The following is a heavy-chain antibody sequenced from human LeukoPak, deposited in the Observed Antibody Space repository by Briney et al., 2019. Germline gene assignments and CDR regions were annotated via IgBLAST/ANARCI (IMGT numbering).Heavy chain of an antibody. Sequence: GGSLRLSCAASGFTFDDYTMHWVRQAPGKGLEWVSLISWDGGSTYYADSVKGRFTISRDNSKNSLYLQMNSLRTEDTALYYCAKGSKYSSSWYGSYYYYMDVWGKGTTVTVSS. D-gene: IGHD6-13*01. V-gene: IGHV3-43*01. J-gene: IGHJ6*03. CDR2: ISWDGGST. CDR1: GFTFDDYT. CDR3: AKGSKYSSSWYGSYYYYMDV.